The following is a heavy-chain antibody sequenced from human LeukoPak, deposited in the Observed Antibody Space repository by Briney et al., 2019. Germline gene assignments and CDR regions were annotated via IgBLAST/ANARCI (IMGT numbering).Heavy chain of an antibody. CDR1: GYTFTSYA. Sequence: ASVTVSCKASGYTFTSYAMNWVRQAPGQGLEWMGWINTNTGNPTYAQGFTGRFVFSLDTSVSTAYLQISSLKAEDTAVYYCARDLGYYDSSGPVSRFDPWGQGTLVTVSS. J-gene: IGHJ5*02. V-gene: IGHV7-4-1*02. D-gene: IGHD3-22*01. CDR2: INTNTGNP. CDR3: ARDLGYYDSSGPVSRFDP.